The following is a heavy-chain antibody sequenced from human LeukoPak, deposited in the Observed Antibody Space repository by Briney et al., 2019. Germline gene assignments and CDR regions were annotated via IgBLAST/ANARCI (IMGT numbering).Heavy chain of an antibody. CDR2: IYTSGST. V-gene: IGHV4-4*07. CDR1: GGSISSYY. CDR3: ARDFMYSITCAGC. Sequence: PSETLSLTCTVSGGSISSYYWSWIRQPAGKGLEWIGRIYTSGSTNYNPSLKSRVTISVDKSKNQFSLKLSAVPAADTAVYYCARDFMYSITCAGCWGQGTLVTVSS. D-gene: IGHD6-13*01. J-gene: IGHJ4*02.